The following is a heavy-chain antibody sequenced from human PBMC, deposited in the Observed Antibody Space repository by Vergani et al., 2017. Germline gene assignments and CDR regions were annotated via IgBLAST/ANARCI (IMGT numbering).Heavy chain of an antibody. CDR3: ARGRQLRLTEYRYGMDV. J-gene: IGHJ6*02. CDR2: INTNSGNP. CDR1: GYTFTNYP. D-gene: IGHD2/OR15-2a*01. Sequence: QVQLLQSGSALKKPGASVRISCEASGYTFTNYPLIWVRQAPGQGLEFMGWINTNSGNPTYAPGFTGRFVFSLDTAVSTVYLQISGLKAEDSAVYYCARGRQLRLTEYRYGMDVWGQGTTVTVSS. V-gene: IGHV7-4-1*02.